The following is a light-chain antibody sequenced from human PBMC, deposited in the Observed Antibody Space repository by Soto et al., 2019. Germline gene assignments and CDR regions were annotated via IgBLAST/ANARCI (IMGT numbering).Light chain of an antibody. V-gene: IGKV3-11*01. CDR2: DAS. CDR1: QSVSSY. J-gene: IGKJ2*01. CDR3: QQRSNWIMYT. Sequence: EIVLTQSPATLSLSPGERATLSCRASQSVSSYLAWYQQKPGQAPRLLIYDASNRATGIPARFSGSGSGTDFTLTISSLEPEDFAVYSCQQRSNWIMYTFGQGTKLEIK.